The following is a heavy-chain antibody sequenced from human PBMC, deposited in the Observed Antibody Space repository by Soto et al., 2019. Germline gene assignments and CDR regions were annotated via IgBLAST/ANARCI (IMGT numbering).Heavy chain of an antibody. Sequence: GGSLRLSCVASEFTFSSYEMNWVRQAPGKGLEWVSYISSSGTTIYYTDSVKGRFTISRDNAKKSLYLQMNSLRAEDTAVYYCVRFGGAAAGPGDYWGQGTLVTVS. V-gene: IGHV3-48*03. CDR2: ISSSGTTI. CDR3: VRFGGAAAGPGDY. CDR1: EFTFSSYE. J-gene: IGHJ4*02. D-gene: IGHD6-13*01.